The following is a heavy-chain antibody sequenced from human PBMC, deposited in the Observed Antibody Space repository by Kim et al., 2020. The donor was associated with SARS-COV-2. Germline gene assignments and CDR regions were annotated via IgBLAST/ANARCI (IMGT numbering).Heavy chain of an antibody. CDR1: GGSISSNTYY. CDR2: IYYSGST. V-gene: IGHV4-39*07. Sequence: SETLSLTCTVSGGSISSNTYYWGWIRQPPGKGLEWIGNIYYSGSTSDNPSLKSRVTISVDTSKNQFSLKLSSVTAADTAVYYCARGGSQGGNYYFYGMDVWGQGTTVTVSS. CDR3: ARGGSQGGNYYFYGMDV. D-gene: IGHD3-16*01. J-gene: IGHJ6*02.